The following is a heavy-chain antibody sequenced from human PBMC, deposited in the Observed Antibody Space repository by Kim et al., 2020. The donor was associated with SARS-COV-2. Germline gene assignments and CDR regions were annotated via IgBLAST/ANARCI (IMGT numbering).Heavy chain of an antibody. Sequence: GGSLRLSCAASGFTFSNFWMSWVRQAPGKGLEWVANIKPDGSEKFYVASVKGRFTISRDNANNSLYLQMSGLRAEDTAVYYCARGNAPGYWGQGTLVTVSS. CDR3: ARGNAPGY. CDR2: IKPDGSEK. J-gene: IGHJ4*02. D-gene: IGHD1-1*01. V-gene: IGHV3-7*01. CDR1: GFTFSNFW.